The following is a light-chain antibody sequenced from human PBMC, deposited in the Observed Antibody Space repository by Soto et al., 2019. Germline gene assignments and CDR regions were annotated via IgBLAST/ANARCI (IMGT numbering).Light chain of an antibody. CDR3: QQYGSSPPT. V-gene: IGKV3-20*01. Sequence: ELVLTQSPATLSLSPGERATLSCRASQSVNSSYLAWYQQKPGQAPRHLIYGASSRATGIPDRFSGSGSGTDFTLTISRLEPEDFAVYYCQQYGSSPPTFGQGTKLEIK. CDR1: QSVNSSY. CDR2: GAS. J-gene: IGKJ2*01.